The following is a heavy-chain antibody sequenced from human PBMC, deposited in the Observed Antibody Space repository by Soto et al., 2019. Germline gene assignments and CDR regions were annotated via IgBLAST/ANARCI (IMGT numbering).Heavy chain of an antibody. Sequence: SETLSLTCAVSSGSISSSNWLSWVRQPPGKGLEWIGEIYHSGSTNYNPSLKSRVTISVDKSKNQFSLKLSSVTAADTAVYYCARGFPYCSGGSCYGNNWFDPWGQGTLVTVSS. CDR1: SGSISSSNW. J-gene: IGHJ5*02. D-gene: IGHD2-15*01. CDR2: IYHSGST. V-gene: IGHV4-4*02. CDR3: ARGFPYCSGGSCYGNNWFDP.